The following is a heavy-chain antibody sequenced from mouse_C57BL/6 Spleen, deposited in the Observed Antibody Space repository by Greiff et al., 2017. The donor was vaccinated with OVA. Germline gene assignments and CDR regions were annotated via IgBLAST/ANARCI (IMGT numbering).Heavy chain of an antibody. V-gene: IGHV5-17*01. J-gene: IGHJ1*03. Sequence: EVMLVESGGGLVKPGGSLKLSCAASGFTFSDYGMHWVRQAPEKGLEWVAYISSGSCTIYYADTVKGRVTISRDNAKNTLFRQMTSLRSEDTAMYYCARRYGSSYWYFDVWGTGTTVTVSS. D-gene: IGHD1-1*01. CDR1: GFTFSDYG. CDR3: ARRYGSSYWYFDV. CDR2: ISSGSCTI.